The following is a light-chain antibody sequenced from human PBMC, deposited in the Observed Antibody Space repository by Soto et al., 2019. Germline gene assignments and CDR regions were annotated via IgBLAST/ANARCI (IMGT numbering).Light chain of an antibody. J-gene: IGLJ2*01. CDR3: SSYTSSNTVV. V-gene: IGLV2-14*01. CDR2: DVS. CDR1: SSDVGGYNY. Sequence: QSALTQPASVSGSPGQSITISCTGTSSDVGGYNYVSWYQQPPGKAPKLMIYDVSNRPSGISNRFSGSKSSNTASLTISGLQAEDEADYYCSSYTSSNTVVFGGGTKLTVL.